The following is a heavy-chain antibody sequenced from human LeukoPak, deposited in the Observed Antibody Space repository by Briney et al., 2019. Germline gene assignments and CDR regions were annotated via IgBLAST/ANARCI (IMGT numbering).Heavy chain of an antibody. J-gene: IGHJ4*02. Sequence: GGSLRLTCAASGFTFSSYSMNWVRQAPGKGLEWVSYIGTSSSTIYYADSVKGRFTISRDNAKNSLYLQMNSLRDEDTAVYYCARHDYGGNSGDYWGQGTLVTVSS. CDR1: GFTFSSYS. CDR2: IGTSSSTI. CDR3: ARHDYGGNSGDY. V-gene: IGHV3-48*02. D-gene: IGHD4-23*01.